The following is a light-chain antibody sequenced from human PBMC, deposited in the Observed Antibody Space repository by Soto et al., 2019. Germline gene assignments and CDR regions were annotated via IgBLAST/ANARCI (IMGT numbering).Light chain of an antibody. V-gene: IGKV4-1*01. Sequence: DIVMTQSPDSLAVSLGERATINCKSSQSVLYSSNNKNYSAWYQQKPGQPPKLLIYWASTRESGVPDRFSGSGSGTDFKLTISSLQAEDVAVYYCQQYYSTPYTFGQGTKLEIK. J-gene: IGKJ2*01. CDR1: QSVLYSSNNKNY. CDR3: QQYYSTPYT. CDR2: WAS.